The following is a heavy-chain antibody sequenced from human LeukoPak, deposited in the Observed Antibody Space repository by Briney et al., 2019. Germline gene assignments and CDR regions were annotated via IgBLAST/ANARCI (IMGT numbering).Heavy chain of an antibody. CDR1: GYTFTSYG. D-gene: IGHD3-22*01. J-gene: IGHJ4*02. Sequence: ASVKVSCKATGYTFTSYGISRVRQAPGQGLEWMGWISAYNGNTNYAQKLQGRVTMTTDTSTSTAYMELRSLRSDDTAVYYCAREDYYYDSSGYPDYYFDYWGQGTLVTVSS. CDR2: ISAYNGNT. V-gene: IGHV1-18*01. CDR3: AREDYYYDSSGYPDYYFDY.